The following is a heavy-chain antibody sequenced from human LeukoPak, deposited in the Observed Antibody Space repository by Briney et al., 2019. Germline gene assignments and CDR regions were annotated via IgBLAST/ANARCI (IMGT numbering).Heavy chain of an antibody. CDR2: IKQDGSEK. J-gene: IGHJ4*02. CDR1: VFIFCKYW. CDR3: ARDEYYYDSSGYRYFDY. D-gene: IGHD3-22*01. Sequence: AGSRKLSCTAAVFIFCKYWMSWVRQAPGKGLEWVANIKQDGSEKYYVDSVKGRFTISRDNAKNSLYLQMNSLRAEDTAVYYCARDEYYYDSSGYRYFDYWGQGTLVTVSS. V-gene: IGHV3-7*01.